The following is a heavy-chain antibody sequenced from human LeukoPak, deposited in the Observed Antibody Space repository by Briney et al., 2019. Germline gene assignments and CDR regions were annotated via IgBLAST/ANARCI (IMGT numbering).Heavy chain of an antibody. J-gene: IGHJ3*02. V-gene: IGHV4-59*01. CDR2: TYYSGST. D-gene: IGHD5-24*01. CDR1: GGSISSYY. CDR3: ARGGRRWLQFLGDI. Sequence: SETLSLTCTVSGGSISSYYWSWIRQPPGKGLEWIGYTYYSGSTNYNPSLKSRVTIAVDTSKNQFSLKLSSVTAADTAVYYCARGGRRWLQFLGDIWGQGTMVTVSS.